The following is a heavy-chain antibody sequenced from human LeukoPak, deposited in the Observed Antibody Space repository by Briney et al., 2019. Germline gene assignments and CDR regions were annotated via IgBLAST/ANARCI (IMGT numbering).Heavy chain of an antibody. CDR3: ARDNKDYSGNLSFDY. J-gene: IGHJ3*01. CDR1: GGSVNSGNHY. Sequence: SETLCLLRTVSGGSVNSGNHYWSSIRQPPGKGLEWIGYMYYSGSTNYNPSLKSRVTISVDTSKNQFSLKLSSVTAADTAVYYCARDNKDYSGNLSFDYWC. V-gene: IGHV4-61*01. D-gene: IGHD4-23*01. CDR2: MYYSGST.